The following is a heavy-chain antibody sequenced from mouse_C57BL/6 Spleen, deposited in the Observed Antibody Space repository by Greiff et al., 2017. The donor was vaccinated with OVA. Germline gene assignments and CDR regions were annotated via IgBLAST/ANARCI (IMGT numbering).Heavy chain of an antibody. CDR3: ARRGGYDWYFDV. Sequence: QVQLQQSGPELVKPGASVKISCKASGYAFSSSWMNWVKQRPGTGLEWIGRIYPGDGDTNYNGKLKDKATLTADKASSTAYMQLSSLTSEYSAVYFCARRGGYDWYFDVWGTGTTVTVSS. CDR1: GYAFSSSW. V-gene: IGHV1-82*01. J-gene: IGHJ1*03. CDR2: IYPGDGDT. D-gene: IGHD2-2*01.